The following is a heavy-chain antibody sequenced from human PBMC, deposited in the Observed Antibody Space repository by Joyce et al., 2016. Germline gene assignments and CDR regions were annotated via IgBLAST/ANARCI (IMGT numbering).Heavy chain of an antibody. V-gene: IGHV3-21*01. CDR2: LSSSSSCI. CDR3: ARSSYTNGIFDY. D-gene: IGHD2-8*01. J-gene: IGHJ4*02. CDR1: GFTFSSYS. Sequence: EVQLVESGGGLVKPGGSLRLSCAASGFTFSSYSMSWVRQGPGKGLEWVSSLSSSSSCIKYTDSVKGRFTISRDNAKNSLYLQMNSLRVEDTAVYYCARSSYTNGIFDYWGQGTLVTVSS.